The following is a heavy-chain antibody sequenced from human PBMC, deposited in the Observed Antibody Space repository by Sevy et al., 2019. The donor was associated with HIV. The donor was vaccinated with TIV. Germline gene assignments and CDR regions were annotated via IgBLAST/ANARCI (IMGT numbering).Heavy chain of an antibody. CDR1: GFTFSSYD. V-gene: IGHV3-13*01. CDR3: VRGNNLGELGYGFDP. Sequence: GGSLRLSCAASGFTFSSYDMHWVRQVTGQGLEWVSGIGIAGDTYYPGSVKGRFTISRENARNSLDLQMNSLRAGDTAVYYCVRGNNLGELGYGFDPWGQGTLVTVSS. D-gene: IGHD3-10*01. CDR2: IGIAGDT. J-gene: IGHJ5*02.